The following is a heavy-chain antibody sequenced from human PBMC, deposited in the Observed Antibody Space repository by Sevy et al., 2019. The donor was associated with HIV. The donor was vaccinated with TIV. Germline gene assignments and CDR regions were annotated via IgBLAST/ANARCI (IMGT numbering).Heavy chain of an antibody. CDR2: IFSSGST. Sequence: GGSLRLSCAISGFIVNDKYIIWVRQAPGKGLEWVSVIFSSGSTYYADSAKGRFTISRDNSKNTVYLQMNSVRAEDMAVYYCVSLFLSYRSGWSYFDYWGQGTLVTVSS. D-gene: IGHD6-19*01. CDR1: GFIVNDKY. J-gene: IGHJ4*02. CDR3: VSLFLSYRSGWSYFDY. V-gene: IGHV3-66*02.